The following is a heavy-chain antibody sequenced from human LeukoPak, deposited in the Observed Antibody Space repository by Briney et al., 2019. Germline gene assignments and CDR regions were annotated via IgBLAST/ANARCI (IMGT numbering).Heavy chain of an antibody. CDR3: AREDSGSYYNAEYYFDY. Sequence: GGSLRLSCAASGFTFNTYTMNWVRQAPGKGLEWVSYISSSSTIYYADSVKGRFTISRDNAKNSLYLQMNSLRAEDTAVYYCAREDSGSYYNAEYYFDYWGQGTLGTVSS. CDR2: ISSSSTI. CDR1: GFTFNTYT. J-gene: IGHJ4*02. D-gene: IGHD3-10*01. V-gene: IGHV3-48*01.